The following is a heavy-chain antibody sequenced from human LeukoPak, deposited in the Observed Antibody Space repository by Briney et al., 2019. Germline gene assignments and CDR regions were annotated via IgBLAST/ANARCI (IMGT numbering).Heavy chain of an antibody. CDR3: ARHVDTAMVTEVDY. D-gene: IGHD5-18*01. V-gene: IGHV1-18*01. CDR1: GYTFTSYG. CDR2: ISAYNGNT. Sequence: GASVKVSCKASGYTFTSYGISWVRQAPGQGLEWMGWISAYNGNTNYAQKLQGRVTMTTDTSTSTAYMELRSLSSDDTAVYYCARHVDTAMVTEVDYWGQGTLVTVSS. J-gene: IGHJ4*02.